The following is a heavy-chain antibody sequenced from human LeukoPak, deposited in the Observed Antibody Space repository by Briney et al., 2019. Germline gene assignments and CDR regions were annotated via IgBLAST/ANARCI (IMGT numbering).Heavy chain of an antibody. V-gene: IGHV4-39*01. Sequence: SETLSLTCTVSSDSISSSSNYWAWVRQSPGKGLEWIGAIYYSGHTYYNPSLKSRITMSVDTSKNQSSLKVSYVTAADTAVYYCARHEEEDGNNAKTIDYWGQGTLVTVYS. CDR2: IYYSGHT. CDR3: ARHEEEDGNNAKTIDY. J-gene: IGHJ4*02. CDR1: SDSISSSSNY. D-gene: IGHD5-24*01.